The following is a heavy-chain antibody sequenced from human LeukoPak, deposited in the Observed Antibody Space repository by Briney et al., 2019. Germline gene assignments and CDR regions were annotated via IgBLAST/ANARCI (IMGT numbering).Heavy chain of an antibody. CDR1: GGSISTYY. V-gene: IGHV4-59*08. CDR3: ARSRGYSYGTTFLDY. D-gene: IGHD5-18*01. Sequence: PSETLSLTCTVSGGSISTYYWSWIRQPPGKGLEWIGYIYYSGSINYNPSLKSRVTISVDTSKNQFSLRLTSVTAADTAVYYCARSRGYSYGTTFLDYWGQGTLVTVSS. J-gene: IGHJ4*02. CDR2: IYYSGSI.